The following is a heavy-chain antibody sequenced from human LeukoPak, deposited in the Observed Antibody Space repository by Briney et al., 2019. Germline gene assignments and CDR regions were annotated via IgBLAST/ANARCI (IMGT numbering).Heavy chain of an antibody. J-gene: IGHJ6*03. Sequence: PGGSLRLSCAASGFTFSSYNMNWVRQTPGQGLEWVSSMTSGSSHIYYADSVKGRFTISRDNAKSSLYLQMNSLRAEDTAVYYCARDPYSGSYGADYYYYMDVWGKGTTVTISS. CDR1: GFTFSSYN. CDR2: MTSGSSHI. D-gene: IGHD1-26*01. CDR3: ARDPYSGSYGADYYYYMDV. V-gene: IGHV3-21*01.